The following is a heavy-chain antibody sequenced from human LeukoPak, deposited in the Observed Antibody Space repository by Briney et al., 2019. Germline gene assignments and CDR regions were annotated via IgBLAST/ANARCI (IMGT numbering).Heavy chain of an antibody. CDR3: ARDQTSLPGWFDP. V-gene: IGHV4-30-4*08. CDR1: GGSVSSGNYF. Sequence: SETLSLTCTVSGGSVSSGNYFWTWIRQPPGKGLEWIGYIYYSGNAHYNPSLKSRVTMSVDTSKNQFSLKLTSVTAADTAVYYCARDQTSLPGWFDPWGQGTLVSVSS. D-gene: IGHD6-6*01. CDR2: IYYSGNA. J-gene: IGHJ5*02.